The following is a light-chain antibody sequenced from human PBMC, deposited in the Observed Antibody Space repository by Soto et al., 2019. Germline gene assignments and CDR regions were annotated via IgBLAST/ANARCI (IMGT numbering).Light chain of an antibody. V-gene: IGKV1-12*01. CDR3: QQGYSFPLT. J-gene: IGKJ4*01. CDR1: QNIGSR. Sequence: DNQMTQSPSSASASVGDRVTISCRASQNIGSRLAWYQQRPGKAPKLLVYAASSLQSGVPSRFGGSGYGTDFTLTISSLQLEDFATYYCQQGYSFPLTFGGGTKIEIK. CDR2: AAS.